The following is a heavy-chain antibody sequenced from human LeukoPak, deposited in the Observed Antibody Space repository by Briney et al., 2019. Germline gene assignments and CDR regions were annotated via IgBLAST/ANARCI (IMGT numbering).Heavy chain of an antibody. Sequence: GGSLRLSCAASGFTFDDYALHWVRQVPGKGLEWVSGISWNGGSIGYADSVKGRFTISRDNAKTSLYLQMNSLRAEDTALYYCARDIGHYQLLYGFDDWGQGTLVTVSS. CDR3: ARDIGHYQLLYGFDD. D-gene: IGHD2-2*02. CDR1: GFTFDDYA. J-gene: IGHJ4*02. V-gene: IGHV3-9*01. CDR2: ISWNGGSI.